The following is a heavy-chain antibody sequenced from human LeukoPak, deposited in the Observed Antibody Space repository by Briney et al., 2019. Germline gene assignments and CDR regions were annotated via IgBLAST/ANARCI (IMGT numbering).Heavy chain of an antibody. V-gene: IGHV1-8*01. CDR2: INPNSGNA. D-gene: IGHD1-26*01. CDR3: ARALAWGGSSYSYHYMDV. Sequence: ASVKVSCKASGYTFSDYDINWVRQATGQGLEWMGWINPNSGNAGYAQKFQGRVTMTRNTSISTAYMELSSLRSEDTAVYYCARALAWGGSSYSYHYMDVWDKGTTVTVSS. J-gene: IGHJ6*03. CDR1: GYTFSDYD.